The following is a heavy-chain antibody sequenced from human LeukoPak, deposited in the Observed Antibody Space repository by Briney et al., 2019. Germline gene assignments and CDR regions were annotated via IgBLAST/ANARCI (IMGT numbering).Heavy chain of an antibody. Sequence: QSGGSLRLSCAASGFTFSSYAMSWVRQAPGKGLEYVSAISSNGGSTYYANSVKGRFTISRDNSKNTLYLQMGSLRAEDMAVYYCARDPTLFDYGDYGGWVYFDYWGQGTLVTVSS. D-gene: IGHD4-17*01. CDR3: ARDPTLFDYGDYGGWVYFDY. CDR1: GFTFSSYA. V-gene: IGHV3-64*01. CDR2: ISSNGGST. J-gene: IGHJ4*02.